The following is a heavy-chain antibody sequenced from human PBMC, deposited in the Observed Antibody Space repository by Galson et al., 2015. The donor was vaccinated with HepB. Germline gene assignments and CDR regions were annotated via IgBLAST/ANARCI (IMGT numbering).Heavy chain of an antibody. V-gene: IGHV3-15*07. Sequence: SLRLSCAASGFTFSNAWMNWVRQAPGKGLEWVGRIKSKTDGGTTDYAAPVKGRFTISRDDSKNTLYLQMNSLKTEDTAVYYCTTLPDSSGYYSWVDPWGQGTLVTVSS. D-gene: IGHD3-22*01. CDR2: IKSKTDGGTT. J-gene: IGHJ5*02. CDR1: GFTFSNAW. CDR3: TTLPDSSGYYSWVDP.